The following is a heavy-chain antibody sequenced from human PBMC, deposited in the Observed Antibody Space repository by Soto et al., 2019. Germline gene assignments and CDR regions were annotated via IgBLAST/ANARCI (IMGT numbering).Heavy chain of an antibody. V-gene: IGHV3-11*01. J-gene: IGHJ4*02. CDR2: ISGSGTNI. Sequence: PGGSLDISCSASGFSFRNYDMAGARKAPGKGLEWISYISGSGTNIYYAESVEGRFTISRDNARNSVHLQIYDLRGGDTSRYFCAKMGSADSSDPVFFWGKGPLVTAS. CDR3: AKMGSADSSDPVFF. D-gene: IGHD2-21*02. CDR1: GFSFRNYD.